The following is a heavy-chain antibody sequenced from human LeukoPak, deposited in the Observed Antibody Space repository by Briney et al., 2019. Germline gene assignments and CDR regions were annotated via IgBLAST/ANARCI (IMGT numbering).Heavy chain of an antibody. V-gene: IGHV3-21*01. CDR3: ARERDYDFWSGYYNNWFDP. J-gene: IGHJ5*02. CDR2: ISSSSSYI. Sequence: GGSLRLSCAASGFTFSSYSMNWVRQAPGKGLEWVSSISSSSSYIYYADSVKGRFTISRDNAKNSLYLQMNSLRAEDTAVYYCARERDYDFWSGYYNNWFDPWGQGTLVTVSS. CDR1: GFTFSSYS. D-gene: IGHD3-3*01.